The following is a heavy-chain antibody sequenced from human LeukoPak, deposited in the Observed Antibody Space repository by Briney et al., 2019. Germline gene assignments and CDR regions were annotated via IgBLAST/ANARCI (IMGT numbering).Heavy chain of an antibody. CDR3: ARVSNAYDYYYMDV. CDR1: GFTFSSYS. Sequence: PGGSLRLSCAASGFTFSSYSMNWVRQAPGKGLEWVSSISSSSSYIYYADSVKGRFTISRDNAKNSLYLQMNSLRAEDTAVYYCARVSNAYDYYYMDVWGKGTTVTVSS. D-gene: IGHD2-8*01. J-gene: IGHJ6*03. CDR2: ISSSSSYI. V-gene: IGHV3-21*01.